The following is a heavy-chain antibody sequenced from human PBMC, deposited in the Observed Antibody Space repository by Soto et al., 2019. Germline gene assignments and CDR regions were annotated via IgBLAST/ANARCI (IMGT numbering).Heavy chain of an antibody. CDR2: IYAGGST. CDR1: GFTFNNYA. D-gene: IGHD5-18*01. Sequence: LGGSLRLSCAASGFTFNNYAMNWVRQAPGKGLEWVSVIYAGGSTYYADSVKGRFTLSRDNSKTTFYLQMNNLRPEDTAVYYCATSWLTPRAFDIWGQGTSVTV. J-gene: IGHJ3*02. V-gene: IGHV3-66*01. CDR3: ATSWLTPRAFDI.